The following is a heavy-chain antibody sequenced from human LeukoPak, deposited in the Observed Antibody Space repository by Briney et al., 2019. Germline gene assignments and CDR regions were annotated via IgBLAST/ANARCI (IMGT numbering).Heavy chain of an antibody. Sequence: ASVKVSCKVSGYTLTELSMHWVRQAPGKGLEWMGGFDPEDGETIYAQKFQGRVTMTEDTSTDTAYMELSSLRSEDTAVYYRATDQPLPGELVAFDYWGQGTLVTVSS. D-gene: IGHD6-6*01. CDR1: GYTLTELS. V-gene: IGHV1-24*01. CDR3: ATDQPLPGELVAFDY. J-gene: IGHJ4*02. CDR2: FDPEDGET.